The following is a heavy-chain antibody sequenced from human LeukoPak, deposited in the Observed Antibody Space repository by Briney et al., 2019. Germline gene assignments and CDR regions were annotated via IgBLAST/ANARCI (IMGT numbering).Heavy chain of an antibody. D-gene: IGHD6-6*01. V-gene: IGHV3-21*06. CDR2: ISSSGKYV. J-gene: IGHJ6*02. CDR1: GFGISTYS. Sequence: GGSLRLSCSAAGFGISTYSMNWIRQAPGKGLEWVSSISSSGKYVYYGDSVKGRFTLSRDDAKNELYLQMNSLRAEDTALYYCARDRYDSSVGGMDVWGQGTTVTVSS. CDR3: ARDRYDSSVGGMDV.